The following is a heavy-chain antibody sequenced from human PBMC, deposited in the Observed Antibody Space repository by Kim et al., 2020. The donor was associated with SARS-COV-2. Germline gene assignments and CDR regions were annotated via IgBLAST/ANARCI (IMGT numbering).Heavy chain of an antibody. CDR1: GGSISSGDYY. D-gene: IGHD6-19*01. V-gene: IGHV4-30-4*01. CDR3: ASSGGDWLVNWFDP. J-gene: IGHJ5*02. Sequence: SETLSLTCTVSGGSISSGDYYWSWIRQPPGKGLEWIGYIYYSGSTYYNPSLKSRVTISVDTSKNQFSLKLSSVTAADTAVYYCASSGGDWLVNWFDPWGQGTLVTVSS. CDR2: IYYSGST.